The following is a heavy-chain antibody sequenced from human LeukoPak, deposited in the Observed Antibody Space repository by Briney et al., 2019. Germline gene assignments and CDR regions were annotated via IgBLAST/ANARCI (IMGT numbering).Heavy chain of an antibody. Sequence: LVKVSCKASGYTFTSYGISWVRQAPGQGLEWMGGIIPIFGTANYAQKFQGRVTITADESTSTAYMELSSLRSEDTAVYYCARVSLPVGSWVVGATAYYFDYWGQGTLVTVSS. V-gene: IGHV1-69*13. J-gene: IGHJ4*02. CDR3: ARVSLPVGSWVVGATAYYFDY. CDR2: IIPIFGTA. D-gene: IGHD1-26*01. CDR1: GYTFTSYG.